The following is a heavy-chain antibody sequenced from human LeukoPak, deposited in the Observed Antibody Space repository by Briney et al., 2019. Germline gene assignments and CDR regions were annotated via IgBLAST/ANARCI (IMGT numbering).Heavy chain of an antibody. CDR3: ARDGIVMVRGVIITGDFDY. CDR2: ISSSSSTI. J-gene: IGHJ4*02. CDR1: GFTFSSYS. V-gene: IGHV3-48*04. Sequence: GGSLRLSCAASGFTFSSYSMNWVRQAPGKGLEWVSYISSSSSTIYYADSVKGRFTISRDDAKSSLYLQMNSLRAEDTAVYYCARDGIVMVRGVIITGDFDYWGQGTLVTVSS. D-gene: IGHD3-10*01.